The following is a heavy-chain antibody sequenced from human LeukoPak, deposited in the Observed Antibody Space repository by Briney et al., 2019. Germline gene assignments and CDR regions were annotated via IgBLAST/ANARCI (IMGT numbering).Heavy chain of an antibody. V-gene: IGHV4-59*01. CDR1: GGSISSYF. D-gene: IGHD5-18*01. CDR2: IYYSAST. J-gene: IGHJ4*02. Sequence: SETLSLTCTVSGGSISSYFWSWIRQPPGKGLEWIGYIYYSASTNYNPSLKSRVTISVVTSKNQFSLRLSSVTAADTAVYYCACVDTAMVYFDYWGQGTLVTVSS. CDR3: ACVDTAMVYFDY.